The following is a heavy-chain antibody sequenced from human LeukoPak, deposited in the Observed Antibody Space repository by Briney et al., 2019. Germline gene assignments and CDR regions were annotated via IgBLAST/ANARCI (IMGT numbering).Heavy chain of an antibody. CDR3: ARETGICATPNSCHDAFDI. V-gene: IGHV3-33*01. CDR2: IWYDGSNE. Sequence: PGGSLRLSCAASGFTFSSYGMHWLRQAPGKGLGWLTIIWYDGSNEYYVDSVRGRFTISRDNSKNTLYLQMDSLRAEDTAVYYCARETGICATPNSCHDAFDIWGQGTMVTVSS. J-gene: IGHJ3*02. D-gene: IGHD2-15*01. CDR1: GFTFSSYG.